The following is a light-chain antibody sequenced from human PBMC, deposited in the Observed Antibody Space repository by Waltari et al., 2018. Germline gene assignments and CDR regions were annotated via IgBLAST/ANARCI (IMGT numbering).Light chain of an antibody. CDR2: EVS. CDR3: QQYGSSSWT. Sequence: EIVLTQSPGTLSLSPGERATLPCRASQSVSSSSLAWYQQKPGQAPRLLMYEVSRWATGIPDRFSGSGSGTDFTLTISRLEPEDFAVYYCQQYGSSSWTFGQGTKVEMK. CDR1: QSVSSSS. V-gene: IGKV3-20*01. J-gene: IGKJ1*01.